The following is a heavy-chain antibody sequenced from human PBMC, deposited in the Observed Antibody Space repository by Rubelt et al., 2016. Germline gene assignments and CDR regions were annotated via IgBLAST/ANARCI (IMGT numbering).Heavy chain of an antibody. CDR1: GFTFSSYG. CDR2: IWYDGSNK. V-gene: IGHV3-33*01. CDR3: ARDTSKDGMDV. D-gene: IGHD4-11*01. J-gene: IGHJ6*02. Sequence: QVQLVESGGGVVQPGRSLRLSCAASGFTFSSYGMHWVRQAPGKGLEWVAVIWYDGSNKYYADSVKGRFTISRDNSKNTLYLQMNSLRAEDTAVYYCARDTSKDGMDVWGQGTTVTVSS.